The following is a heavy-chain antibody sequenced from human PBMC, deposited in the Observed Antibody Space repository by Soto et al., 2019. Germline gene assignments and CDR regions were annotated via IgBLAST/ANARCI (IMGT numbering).Heavy chain of an antibody. CDR2: IVVGSGNT. J-gene: IGHJ5*02. CDR1: GFTFTSSA. D-gene: IGHD6-13*01. CDR3: AADPIAAAGTEYNWFDP. Sequence: AASVKVSCKASGFTFTSSAVQWVRQARGQRLEWIGWIVVGSGNTNYAQKFQERVTITRDMSTSTAYMELSSLRSEDTAVYYCAADPIAAAGTEYNWFDPWGQGTLVTVSS. V-gene: IGHV1-58*01.